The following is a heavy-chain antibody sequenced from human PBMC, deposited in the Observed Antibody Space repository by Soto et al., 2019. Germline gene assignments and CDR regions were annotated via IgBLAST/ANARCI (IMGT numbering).Heavy chain of an antibody. V-gene: IGHV1-69*13. CDR1: GGTFSSYA. CDR3: ARCYIGSGGSCYREPYFDY. D-gene: IGHD2-15*01. Sequence: SVKVSCKASGGTFSSYAISWVRQAPGPGLEWMGGIIPIFGTANYAQKFQGRVTITADESTSTAYMELSSLRSEDTAVYYCARCYIGSGGSCYREPYFDYWGQGTLVTVSS. CDR2: IIPIFGTA. J-gene: IGHJ4*02.